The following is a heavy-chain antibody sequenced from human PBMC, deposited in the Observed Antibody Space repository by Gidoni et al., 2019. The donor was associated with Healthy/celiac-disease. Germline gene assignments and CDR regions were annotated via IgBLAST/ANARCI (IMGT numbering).Heavy chain of an antibody. CDR3: ARGVGSSWFDY. CDR2: IYYSGST. D-gene: IGHD6-13*01. CDR1: GGSISSGCYY. J-gene: IGHJ4*02. V-gene: IGHV4-31*03. Sequence: QVHLQESCPGLGKPSQTLSPTCTFPGGSISSGCYYWSWIRQHPGKGLEWIGYIYYSGSTYYNPSLKSRVTISVDTSKNQFSLKLSSVTAADPAVYYCARGVGSSWFDYWGQGTLVTVSS.